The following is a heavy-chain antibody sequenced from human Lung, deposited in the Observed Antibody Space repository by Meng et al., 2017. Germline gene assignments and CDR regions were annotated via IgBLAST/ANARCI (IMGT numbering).Heavy chain of an antibody. CDR2: INHSGST. Sequence: QVQLQQWAAVLLKPSETLSLTCVVSGGSFSDYYWSWIRQPPGKGPEWIGEINHSGSTNYNPSLESRATISVDTSQNNLSLKLSSVTAADSAVYYCARGPTTMAHDFDYWGQGTLVTVSS. D-gene: IGHD4-11*01. CDR3: ARGPTTMAHDFDY. CDR1: GGSFSDYY. J-gene: IGHJ4*02. V-gene: IGHV4-34*01.